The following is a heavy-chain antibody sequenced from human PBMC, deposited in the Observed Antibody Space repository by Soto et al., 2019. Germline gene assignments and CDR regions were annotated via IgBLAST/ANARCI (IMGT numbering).Heavy chain of an antibody. V-gene: IGHV1-18*01. Sequence: QVHLVQSGAEVKKPGASVNVSCKTSGYTFTRNGISWVRQAPGQGLEWMGWISPNSGNIKYAQKLQGRVIMTTDTSTSTAYMELRSLRSDDTAVYYCVKDGDSNSWPPRDVGGPGTTVPVSS. J-gene: IGHJ6*02. CDR2: ISPNSGNI. CDR3: VKDGDSNSWPPRDV. CDR1: GYTFTRNG. D-gene: IGHD3-22*01.